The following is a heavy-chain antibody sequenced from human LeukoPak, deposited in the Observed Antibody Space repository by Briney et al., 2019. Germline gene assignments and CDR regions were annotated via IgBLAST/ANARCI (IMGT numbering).Heavy chain of an antibody. Sequence: SETLSLTCSVSGGSISSYFWSWIRQSPGKGLEWIGYMYYSGNTTYNPSLKSRVTLSVDTSKNHFSLNLRSVTAADTAVYYCARDRDYYDSSGYWAFDIWGQGTMVTVSS. V-gene: IGHV4-59*12. CDR2: MYYSGNT. CDR1: GGSISSYF. CDR3: ARDRDYYDSSGYWAFDI. J-gene: IGHJ3*02. D-gene: IGHD3-22*01.